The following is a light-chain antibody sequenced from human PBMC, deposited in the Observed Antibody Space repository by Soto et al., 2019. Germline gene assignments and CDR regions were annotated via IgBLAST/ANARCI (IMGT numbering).Light chain of an antibody. CDR3: AAWDDSMNGPL. V-gene: IGLV1-44*01. CDR1: SSNIGRNT. CDR2: GDN. Sequence: QSVLTQPPSASGTPGQRVTISCSGSSSNIGRNTVNWYQQLPGTAPKVLIFGDNLRPSGVPDRFSCSKSGTSASLAINGLQSEDEDDYYCAAWDDSMNGPLFGGGTKLTVL. J-gene: IGLJ2*01.